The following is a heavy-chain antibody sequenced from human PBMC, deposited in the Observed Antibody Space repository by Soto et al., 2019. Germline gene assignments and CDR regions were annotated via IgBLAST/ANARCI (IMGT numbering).Heavy chain of an antibody. V-gene: IGHV3-30*18. J-gene: IGHJ4*02. CDR3: AKDPQYYYDSSGSGYFDY. D-gene: IGHD3-22*01. CDR1: GFTFSSYG. Sequence: VGSLRLSCAASGFTFSSYGMHWVRQAPGKGLEWVAVISYDGSNKYYADSVKGRFTISRDNSKNTLYLQMNSLRAEDTAVYYCAKDPQYYYDSSGSGYFDYWGQGTLVTVSS. CDR2: ISYDGSNK.